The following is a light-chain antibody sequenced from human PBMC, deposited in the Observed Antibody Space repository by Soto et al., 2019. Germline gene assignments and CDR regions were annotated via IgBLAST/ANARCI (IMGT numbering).Light chain of an antibody. J-gene: IGLJ2*01. CDR1: SSDVGSYNL. CDR2: EGS. V-gene: IGLV2-23*03. CDR3: CSYAGSSTFNVV. Sequence: QSVLTQPASVSGSPGQSITISCTGTSSDVGSYNLVSWYQQHPGKAPKLMIYEGSERPSGVSNRFSGSKSGNTASLTISWLQAEDEADYDCCSYAGSSTFNVVFGGGTKLTVL.